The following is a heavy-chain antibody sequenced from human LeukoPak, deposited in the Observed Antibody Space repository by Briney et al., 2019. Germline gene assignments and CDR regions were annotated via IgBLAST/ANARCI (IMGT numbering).Heavy chain of an antibody. CDR2: IIPILGIA. CDR3: ARGWAAAGTRNFDY. Sequence: GASVKVSCKASGGTFSSYAISWVRQAPGQGLEWMGRIIPILGIANYAQKFQGRVTITADKSTSTAYMELSSLRSEDTAVYYCARGWAAAGTRNFDYWGQGTLVTVSS. V-gene: IGHV1-69*04. CDR1: GGTFSSYA. J-gene: IGHJ4*02. D-gene: IGHD6-13*01.